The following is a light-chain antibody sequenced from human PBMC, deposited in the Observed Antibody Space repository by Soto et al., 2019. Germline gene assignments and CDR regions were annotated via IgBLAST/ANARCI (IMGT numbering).Light chain of an antibody. Sequence: EIVLTQSPGTTSLSPGERATLSCRASQSVTSGYLAWYQQKPGQAPRLLIYGASTRVTGIPDRFSGSGSGTDFTLTISRLEPEDSAVYYCQQHSNSRGTFGQGTTVEI. CDR1: QSVTSGY. CDR2: GAS. J-gene: IGKJ1*01. V-gene: IGKV3-20*01. CDR3: QQHSNSRGT.